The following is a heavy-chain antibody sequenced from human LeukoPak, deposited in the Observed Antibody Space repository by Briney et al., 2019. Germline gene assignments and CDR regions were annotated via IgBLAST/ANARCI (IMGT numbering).Heavy chain of an antibody. Sequence: GASVKVSCKASGGTFSSYAISWVRQAPGQGLEWTGGIIPIFGTANYAQKFQGRVTITTDESTSTAYMELSSLRSEDTAVYYCARGDFLTPPYYFDYWGQGTLVTVSS. CDR3: ARGDFLTPPYYFDY. CDR2: IIPIFGTA. D-gene: IGHD3-9*01. CDR1: GGTFSSYA. V-gene: IGHV1-69*05. J-gene: IGHJ4*02.